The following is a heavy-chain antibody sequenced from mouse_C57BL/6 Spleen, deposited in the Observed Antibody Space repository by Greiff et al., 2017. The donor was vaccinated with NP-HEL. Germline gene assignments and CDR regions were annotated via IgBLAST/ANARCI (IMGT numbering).Heavy chain of an antibody. CDR2: ISSGGSYT. J-gene: IGHJ4*01. CDR1: GFTFSSYG. CDR3: ARRYGSSYGYAMDY. V-gene: IGHV5-6*02. Sequence: DVKLVESGGDLVKPGGSLKLSCAASGFTFSSYGMSWVRQTPDKRLEWVATISSGGSYTYYPDSVKGRFTISRDNAKNILYLQMSSLKSEDTAMYYCARRYGSSYGYAMDYWGQGTSVTVSS. D-gene: IGHD1-1*01.